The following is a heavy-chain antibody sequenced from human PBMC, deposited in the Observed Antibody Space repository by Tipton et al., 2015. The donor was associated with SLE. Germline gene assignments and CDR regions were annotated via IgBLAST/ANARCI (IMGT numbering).Heavy chain of an antibody. Sequence: TLSLTCSVSSYSIYNGFYWGWIRQSPGKGLEWIGSIYRSGTAYYNPSLKSRVTMSVDTSKNQFSLKLTSVTAADTAVYYCARRPANNSQFDSWGQGTLVTVSS. CDR1: SYSIYNGFY. J-gene: IGHJ4*02. CDR3: ARRPANNSQFDS. D-gene: IGHD2-15*01. CDR2: IYRSGTA. V-gene: IGHV4-38-2*01.